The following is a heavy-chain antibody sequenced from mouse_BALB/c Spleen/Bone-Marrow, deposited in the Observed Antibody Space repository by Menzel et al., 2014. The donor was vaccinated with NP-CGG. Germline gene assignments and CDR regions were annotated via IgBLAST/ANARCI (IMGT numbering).Heavy chain of an antibody. D-gene: IGHD2-14*01. J-gene: IGHJ1*01. V-gene: IGHV1-22*01. CDR1: GYTFTDYT. CDR3: AREKYDAYFDV. CDR2: INPNNGGT. Sequence: EVHLQQSGPELVKPGASVKISCTTSGYTFTDYTMHWVKQSHGKSLEWIGGINPNNGGTRYNPKFKGKATLTVDKSSSTDYMELRMLTSEDSADYYGAREKYDAYFDVWGAGTTVTVSA.